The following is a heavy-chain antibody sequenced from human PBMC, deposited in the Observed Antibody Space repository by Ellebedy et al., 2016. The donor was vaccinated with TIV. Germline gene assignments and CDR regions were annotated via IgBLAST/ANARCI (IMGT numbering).Heavy chain of an antibody. V-gene: IGHV3-53*01. Sequence: GGSLRLXCAASGFTVSNNYMTWVRQAQGKGLEWVSLIYSGGRTYYADSVKGRFTISRDNSKNTLYLQMNSLRAEDTAVYYCSTGSYFGRGAWGQGTLVTVSS. D-gene: IGHD1-26*01. CDR1: GFTVSNNY. J-gene: IGHJ5*02. CDR2: IYSGGRT. CDR3: STGSYFGRGA.